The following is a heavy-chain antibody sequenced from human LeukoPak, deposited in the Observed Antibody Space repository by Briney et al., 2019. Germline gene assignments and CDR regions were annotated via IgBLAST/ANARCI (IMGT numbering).Heavy chain of an antibody. V-gene: IGHV4-39*01. Sequence: SETLSLTCTVSGGSISSSSHYWGWIRQPPGKGLEWIGSIYYSGSTYYNPSLKSRVTISVDTSKNQFSLKLSSVTAADTAVYYCATGEQQLAAFDYWGQGTLVTVSS. CDR2: IYYSGST. CDR1: GGSISSSSHY. D-gene: IGHD6-13*01. J-gene: IGHJ4*02. CDR3: ATGEQQLAAFDY.